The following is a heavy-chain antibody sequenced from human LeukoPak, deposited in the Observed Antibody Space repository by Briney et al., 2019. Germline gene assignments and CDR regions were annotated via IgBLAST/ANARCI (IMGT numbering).Heavy chain of an antibody. Sequence: GGSLRLSCAASGFTFSSYAMSWVRQAPGKGLEWVSALSGSGGSTYYADSVKGRFTISRGNSKNTLYLQMNSLRAEDTAVYYCATGLYYYDSSGYYVRTDAFDIWGQGTMVTVSS. V-gene: IGHV3-23*01. J-gene: IGHJ3*02. CDR2: LSGSGGST. CDR3: ATGLYYYDSSGYYVRTDAFDI. CDR1: GFTFSSYA. D-gene: IGHD3-22*01.